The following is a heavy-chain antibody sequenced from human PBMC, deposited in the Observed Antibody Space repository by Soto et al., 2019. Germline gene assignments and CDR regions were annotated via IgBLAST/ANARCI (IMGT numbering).Heavy chain of an antibody. CDR3: ARLGFDYEDGMDV. CDR1: GGSISSSSYY. Sequence: QLQLQESGPGLVKPSETLSLTCTVSGGSISSSSYYWGWIRQPPGKGLEWIGSIYYSGSTYYNPSLKSRVTISVDTSKNQFSLKLSSVTAADTAVYYCARLGFDYEDGMDVWGQGTTVTVSS. V-gene: IGHV4-39*01. J-gene: IGHJ6*02. D-gene: IGHD4-17*01. CDR2: IYYSGST.